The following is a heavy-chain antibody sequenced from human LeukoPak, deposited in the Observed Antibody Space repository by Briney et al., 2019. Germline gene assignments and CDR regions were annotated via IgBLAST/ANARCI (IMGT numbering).Heavy chain of an antibody. CDR2: IYPGDSDT. CDR3: ARGAIVVVPAAIGSAWFDP. D-gene: IGHD2-2*01. V-gene: IGHV5-51*01. Sequence: GESLKISCKGSEYSFTSYWIGWVRQMPGKGLEWMGIIYPGDSDTRYSPSFQGQVTISADKSISTAYLQWSSLKASDTAMYYCARGAIVVVPAAIGSAWFDPWGQGTLVTVSS. CDR1: EYSFTSYW. J-gene: IGHJ5*02.